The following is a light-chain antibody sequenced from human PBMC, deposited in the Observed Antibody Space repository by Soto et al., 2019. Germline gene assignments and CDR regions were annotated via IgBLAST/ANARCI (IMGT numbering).Light chain of an antibody. CDR3: QQSYTSPVT. V-gene: IGKV1-39*01. Sequence: DIQMTQSPSSLSVSIGDRVTITGRASQSISTYLNWYEQKPGKAPNLLIYGASTLQSGVPSRLSGGGSGTYFTLTISGLQPEDFGSYYCQQSYTSPVTFGGGTKVEIK. J-gene: IGKJ4*01. CDR2: GAS. CDR1: QSISTY.